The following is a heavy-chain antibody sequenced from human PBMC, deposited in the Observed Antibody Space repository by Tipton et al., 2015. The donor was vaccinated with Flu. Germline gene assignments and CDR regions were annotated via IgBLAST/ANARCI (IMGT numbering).Heavy chain of an antibody. Sequence: TLSLTCTVSGSSISSYYWSWIRQPPGKGLEWIGYIYYSGSTNYNPSLKSRVTISVDTSKNQFSLKLSSVTAADTAVYYCARGDGYNSWSFDCWGQGTLVTVSS. D-gene: IGHD5-24*01. CDR3: ARGDGYNSWSFDC. V-gene: IGHV4-59*01. J-gene: IGHJ4*02. CDR2: IYYSGST. CDR1: GSSISSYY.